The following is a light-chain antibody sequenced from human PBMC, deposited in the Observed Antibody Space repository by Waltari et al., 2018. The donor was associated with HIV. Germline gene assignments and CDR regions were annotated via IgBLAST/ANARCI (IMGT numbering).Light chain of an antibody. CDR1: QRISSW. CDR3: QQYISYWT. CDR2: KAS. J-gene: IGKJ1*01. Sequence: DIQMTQSPSTLSASVGDRVTITCRASQRISSWLAWYQQKPGKAPKLLIYKASTLESGVPSRFSGSGSGTEFTLTISSLQPDDFATYCCQQYISYWTFGQGTKVEIK. V-gene: IGKV1-5*03.